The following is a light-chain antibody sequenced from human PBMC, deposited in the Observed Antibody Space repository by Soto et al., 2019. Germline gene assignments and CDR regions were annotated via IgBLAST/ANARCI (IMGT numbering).Light chain of an antibody. J-gene: IGLJ2*01. Sequence: QSALTQPPSVSGAPGQRVTISCTGSSSNIGAGYDVHWYQQLPGTAPKLLIYGNSNRPSGVPDRFSGSKSGTSASLAITGLQAEDEAYYYCQSYDSSLSGLDVVFGGGTKVTVL. CDR2: GNS. CDR1: SSNIGAGYD. V-gene: IGLV1-40*01. CDR3: QSYDSSLSGLDVV.